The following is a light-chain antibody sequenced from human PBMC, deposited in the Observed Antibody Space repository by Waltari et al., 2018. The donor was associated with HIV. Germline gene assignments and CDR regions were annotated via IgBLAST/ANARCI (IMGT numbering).Light chain of an antibody. J-gene: IGLJ1*01. V-gene: IGLV2-23*02. Sequence: QSALTQPASVSGSPGQSITISCTGTSSNVGSDDLVSWYKQHPGEAPKLIIYEVTKRPSGVSNRFSGSKSGNTASLPISGLQAEDEADYYCCSCPRSGIRYVFGTGTKVTVL. CDR2: EVT. CDR1: SSNVGSDDL. CDR3: CSCPRSGIRYV.